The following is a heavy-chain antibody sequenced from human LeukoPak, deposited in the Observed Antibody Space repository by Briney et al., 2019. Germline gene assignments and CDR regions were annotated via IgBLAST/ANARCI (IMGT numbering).Heavy chain of an antibody. CDR1: GFTFSNFG. CDR2: IRYDGRII. D-gene: IGHD2-15*01. J-gene: IGHJ4*02. Sequence: GGSLRLSCAASGFTFSNFGMHWVRQAPGKGLEWVAFIRYDGRIIYYADWVKGRFTISRDSSKNTLHLQMDSLRPEDTAVYYCAKDLPPTPLGYCSGGSCFKAAYWGQGTLVTVSS. V-gene: IGHV3-30*02. CDR3: AKDLPPTPLGYCSGGSCFKAAY.